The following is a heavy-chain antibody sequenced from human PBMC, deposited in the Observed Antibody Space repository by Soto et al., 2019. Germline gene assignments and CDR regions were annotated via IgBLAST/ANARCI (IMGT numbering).Heavy chain of an antibody. CDR2: IYYSGST. CDR3: ARVVNCSGGSCYSE. D-gene: IGHD2-15*01. Sequence: QVQLQESGPGLVKPSETLSLTCTVSGGSISSYYWSWIRQPPGKGLEWIGYIYYSGSTNYNPSLKGRVTISVDTSKNQFSLKLSSVTAADTAVYYCARVVNCSGGSCYSEWGQGTLVTVSS. V-gene: IGHV4-59*01. CDR1: GGSISSYY. J-gene: IGHJ4*02.